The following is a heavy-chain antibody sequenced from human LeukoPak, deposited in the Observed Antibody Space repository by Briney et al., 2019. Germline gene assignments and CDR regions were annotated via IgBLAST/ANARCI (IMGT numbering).Heavy chain of an antibody. CDR2: IYYSGSA. CDR1: GGSISGFY. Sequence: SETLSLTCTVSGGSISGFYWGWIRQPPGKGLEWIGFIYYSGSANYNPSLKSRVTMSVDMSKNQFSLKLSSVTAADTAVYYCARIRAAAGTDWFDPWGQGTLVTVSS. V-gene: IGHV4-59*01. D-gene: IGHD6-13*01. CDR3: ARIRAAAGTDWFDP. J-gene: IGHJ5*02.